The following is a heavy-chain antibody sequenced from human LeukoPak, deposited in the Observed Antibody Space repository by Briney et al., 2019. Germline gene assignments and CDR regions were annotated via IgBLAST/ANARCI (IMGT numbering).Heavy chain of an antibody. CDR2: FNLNTGGT. CDR3: ARDVKDALKYRYDSTGHFGTFDF. J-gene: IGHJ4*02. D-gene: IGHD3-22*01. CDR1: GYTFSGHF. V-gene: IGHV1-2*02. Sequence: ASVKVSCKTSGYTFSGHFIHWMRQAPGQGREGMGWFNLNTGGTNYARKFQGRVTLTRDTSTSTVYMDLRRLSSDDAAVYYCARDVKDALKYRYDSTGHFGTFDFWGQGTLVTVSS.